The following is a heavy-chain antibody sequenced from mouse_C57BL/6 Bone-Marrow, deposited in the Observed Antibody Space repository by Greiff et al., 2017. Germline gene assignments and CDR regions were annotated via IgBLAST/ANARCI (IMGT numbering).Heavy chain of an antibody. D-gene: IGHD1-1*01. J-gene: IGHJ4*01. V-gene: IGHV1-22*01. CDR1: GYTFTDYN. CDR2: INPNNGGT. Sequence: VQLQQSGPELVKPGASVKMSCKASGYTFTDYNMHWVKQSHGKSLEWIGYINPNNGGTSYNQKFKGQATLTVNKSSSTAYMELRSLTSEDSAVYYCARWGYYGSSPYAMDYWGQGTSVTVSS. CDR3: ARWGYYGSSPYAMDY.